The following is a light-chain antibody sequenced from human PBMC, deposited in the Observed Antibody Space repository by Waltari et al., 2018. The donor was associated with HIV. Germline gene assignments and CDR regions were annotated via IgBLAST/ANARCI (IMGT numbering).Light chain of an antibody. CDR3: QQYDST. CDR1: QDISTY. J-gene: IGKJ3*01. V-gene: IGKV1-33*01. CDR2: DAS. Sequence: DIQMTQSPSSLSASVGDRVTITCQASQDISTYLNWYQQKPGKAPKLLIYDASNLETGVPSRFSGSGSGTDFTFTISSLQPEDIATYYCQQYDSTFGPGTKVDIK.